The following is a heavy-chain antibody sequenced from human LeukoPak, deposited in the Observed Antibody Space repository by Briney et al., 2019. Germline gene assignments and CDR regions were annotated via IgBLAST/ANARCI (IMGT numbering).Heavy chain of an antibody. D-gene: IGHD3-10*01. V-gene: IGHV3-23*01. CDR3: AKEVGYYGSGSYDLDY. Sequence: GGSLRLSCAASGFTFSSYAMSWVRQAPGKGLEWVSAISGSGGSTYYADSVKGRFTISRDNSKNTLYLQMNSLRAEDTAVYYCAKEVGYYGSGSYDLDYWGQGTLVTVSS. CDR2: ISGSGGST. J-gene: IGHJ4*02. CDR1: GFTFSSYA.